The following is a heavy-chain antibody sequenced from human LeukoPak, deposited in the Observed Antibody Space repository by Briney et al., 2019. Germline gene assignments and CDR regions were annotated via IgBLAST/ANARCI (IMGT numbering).Heavy chain of an antibody. CDR3: ARGRGYSGYDCPDY. D-gene: IGHD5-12*01. Sequence: GRSLRLSCAASGFTFSSYGMHWVRQAPGKGLEWVAVIWYDGNKKDYADSVKGRFTISRDNSKNTLYLQMNSLRAEDTAVYYCARGRGYSGYDCPDYWGQGTLVTVSS. CDR1: GFTFSSYG. V-gene: IGHV3-33*01. CDR2: IWYDGNKK. J-gene: IGHJ4*02.